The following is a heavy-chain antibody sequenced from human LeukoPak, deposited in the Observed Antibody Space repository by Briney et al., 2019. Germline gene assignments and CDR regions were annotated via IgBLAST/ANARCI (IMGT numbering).Heavy chain of an antibody. CDR1: GYTFTSYG. Sequence: GASVKVSCKASGYTFTSYGISWVRQAPGQGLEWMGWISAYNGNTNYAQKLQGRVTMTTDTSTSTAYMELRSLRSDDTAVYYCARDSSGGSIAVAGLFDYWGQGTLVTVSS. D-gene: IGHD6-19*01. CDR2: ISAYNGNT. CDR3: ARDSSGGSIAVAGLFDY. J-gene: IGHJ4*02. V-gene: IGHV1-18*01.